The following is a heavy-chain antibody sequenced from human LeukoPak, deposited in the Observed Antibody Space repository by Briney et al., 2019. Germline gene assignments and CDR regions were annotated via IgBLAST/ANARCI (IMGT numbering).Heavy chain of an antibody. CDR1: GYTFTIYD. CDR3: ARGVADFGVVIDYYYYMDV. Sequence: ASVTVSFKASGYTFTIYDINWVRQATGQGLEWMGWMNLNSGNTGYAQKFQGRVTMTRNTSISTAYMELSSLRSEDTAVYYCARGVADFGVVIDYYYYMDVWGKGTTVTVSS. CDR2: MNLNSGNT. D-gene: IGHD3-3*01. V-gene: IGHV1-8*01. J-gene: IGHJ6*03.